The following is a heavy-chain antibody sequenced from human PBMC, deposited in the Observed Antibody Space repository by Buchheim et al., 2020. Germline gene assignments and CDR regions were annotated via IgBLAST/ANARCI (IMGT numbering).Heavy chain of an antibody. CDR3: ARGSTDFWSGYSCFDY. V-gene: IGHV1-2*04. D-gene: IGHD3-3*01. CDR1: GYTFTGYY. J-gene: IGHJ4*02. Sequence: QVQLVQSGAEVKKPGASVKVSCKASGYTFTGYYMHWVRQAPGQGLEWMGWINPNSGGTNYAQTFQGWVTMTRDTSNSTAYMELSRLRSDDTAVYYCARGSTDFWSGYSCFDYWGQGTL. CDR2: INPNSGGT.